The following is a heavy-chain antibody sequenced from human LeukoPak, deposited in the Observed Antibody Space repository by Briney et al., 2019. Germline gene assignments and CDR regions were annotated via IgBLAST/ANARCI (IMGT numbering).Heavy chain of an antibody. CDR1: GFAFSSYA. Sequence: PGGSLRLSCAASGFAFSSYAIGWVRQAPGKGLEWVSSISGSGGSTYYADSVKGRFTISRDNFKNTLYLQMNSLRVEDTAVYYCAKDRGRYSYGSVDYWGQGTLVTVSS. J-gene: IGHJ4*02. V-gene: IGHV3-23*01. D-gene: IGHD5-12*01. CDR3: AKDRGRYSYGSVDY. CDR2: ISGSGGST.